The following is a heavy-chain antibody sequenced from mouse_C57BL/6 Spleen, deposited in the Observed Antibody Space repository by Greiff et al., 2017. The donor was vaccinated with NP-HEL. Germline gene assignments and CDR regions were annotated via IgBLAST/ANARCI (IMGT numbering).Heavy chain of an antibody. CDR2: INPNNGGT. D-gene: IGHD2-4*01. CDR1: GYTFTDYY. V-gene: IGHV1-26*01. J-gene: IGHJ3*01. CDR3: ARLYDYDEGAWFAY. Sequence: EVQLQQSGPELVKPGASVKISCKASGYTFTDYYMNWVKQSHGKSLEWIGDINPNNGGTSYNQKFKGKATLTVDKSSSTAYMELRSLTSEDSAVYYCARLYDYDEGAWFAYWGQGTLVTVSA.